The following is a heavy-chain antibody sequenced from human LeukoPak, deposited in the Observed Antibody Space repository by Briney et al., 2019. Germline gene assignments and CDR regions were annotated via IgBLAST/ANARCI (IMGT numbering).Heavy chain of an antibody. V-gene: IGHV4-39*01. CDR2: IYYSGST. D-gene: IGHD6-19*01. CDR1: GESISSSNYY. J-gene: IGHJ4*02. Sequence: SETLSLTCTVSGESISSSNYYWGWIRQPPGKGLEWIGSIYYSGSTYYNPSLKSRVTISVDTSKNQFSLKLSSVTAADTAVFYCARLEGSGWYPYYFDYWGQGTLATVSS. CDR3: ARLEGSGWYPYYFDY.